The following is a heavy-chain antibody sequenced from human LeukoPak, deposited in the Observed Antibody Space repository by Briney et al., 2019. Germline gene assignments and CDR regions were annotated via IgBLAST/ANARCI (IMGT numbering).Heavy chain of an antibody. Sequence: SETLSLTCTVSGGSINNFYWSWIRQPPGKGLEWIANINYSGRTNCNPSLKSRVTISVDTSKNQFSLKLSSVTAADTAMYYCARSRGQSDSWPPLDNWGQGTLVTVSS. CDR1: GGSINNFY. CDR2: INYSGRT. J-gene: IGHJ4*02. D-gene: IGHD6-13*01. V-gene: IGHV4-59*01. CDR3: ARSRGQSDSWPPLDN.